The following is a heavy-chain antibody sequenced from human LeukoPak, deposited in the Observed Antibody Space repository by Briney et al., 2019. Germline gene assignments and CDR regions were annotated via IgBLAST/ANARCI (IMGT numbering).Heavy chain of an antibody. D-gene: IGHD3-10*02. CDR3: ARAPMSWPVDY. CDR2: IYHSGST. CDR1: GGSISSSNW. J-gene: IGHJ4*02. Sequence: SETLSLTCAVSGGSISSSNWWSWVRQPPGKGLEWIGSIYHSGSTYYNPSLKSRVTISVDTSKNQFSLKLSSVTAADTAVYYCARAPMSWPVDYWGQGTLVTVSS. V-gene: IGHV4-4*02.